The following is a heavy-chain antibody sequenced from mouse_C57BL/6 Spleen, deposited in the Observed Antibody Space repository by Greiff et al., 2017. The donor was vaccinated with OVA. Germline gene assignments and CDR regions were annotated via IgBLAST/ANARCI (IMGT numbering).Heavy chain of an antibody. CDR3: ARAGSN. V-gene: IGHV1-50*01. D-gene: IGHD5-1*01. Sequence: QVQLQQPGAELVKPGASVKLSCKASGYTFTSYWMQWVKQKPGQGLEWIGESDPSDSYTNYNQKFKGKATLTVDTSSSTAYMQLSSLTSEDSAVYYCARAGSNWGQGTLVTVSA. CDR2: SDPSDSYT. J-gene: IGHJ3*01. CDR1: GYTFTSYW.